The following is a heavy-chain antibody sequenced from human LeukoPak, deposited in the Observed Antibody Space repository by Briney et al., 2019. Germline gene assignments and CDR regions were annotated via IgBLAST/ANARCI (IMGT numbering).Heavy chain of an antibody. CDR2: ISYDGSNK. J-gene: IGHJ4*02. V-gene: IGHV3-30*03. CDR1: GFTFRSYG. Sequence: GSLRLSCAASGFTFRSYGMHWVRQAPGKGLEWVAVISYDGSNKYYADSVKGRFTISRDNSKNTLYLQMNSLRAGDTAVYYCSGIAVAGTDYWGQGTLVTVSS. D-gene: IGHD6-19*01. CDR3: SGIAVAGTDY.